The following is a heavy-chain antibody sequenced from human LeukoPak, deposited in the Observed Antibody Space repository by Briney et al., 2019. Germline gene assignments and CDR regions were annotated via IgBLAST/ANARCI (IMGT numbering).Heavy chain of an antibody. J-gene: IGHJ5*02. CDR3: ARVLALNYYDGSGYNDRFDP. CDR1: GGSISSYY. V-gene: IGHV4-4*07. D-gene: IGHD3-22*01. CDR2: IYTSGST. Sequence: PSETLSLTCTVSGGSISSYYWSWIRQPAGKGLEWIGRIYTSGSTNYNPSLKSRVTMSVDTSKNQFSLKLSSVTAADTAVYYCARVLALNYYDGSGYNDRFDPWGQGILVTVSS.